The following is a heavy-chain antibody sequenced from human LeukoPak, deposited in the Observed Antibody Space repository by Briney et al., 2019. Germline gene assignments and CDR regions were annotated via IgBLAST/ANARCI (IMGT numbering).Heavy chain of an antibody. CDR1: GFTFDDYG. Sequence: GGSLRLSCAASGFTFDDYGMSWVRQAPGKGLEWVSGINWNGGSTGYADSVKGRFTISRDNAKNSLYLQMNSLRAEDTALYYCARDRPNYYDSSGYFLFDYWGQGTLVTVSS. J-gene: IGHJ4*02. CDR2: INWNGGST. V-gene: IGHV3-20*04. D-gene: IGHD3-22*01. CDR3: ARDRPNYYDSSGYFLFDY.